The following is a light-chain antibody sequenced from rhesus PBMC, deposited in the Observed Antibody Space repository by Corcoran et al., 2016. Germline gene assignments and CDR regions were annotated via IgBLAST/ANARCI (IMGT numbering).Light chain of an antibody. J-gene: IGKJ4*01. CDR1: QSVCSY. V-gene: IGKV3-24*04. Sequence: ETVVTQSPATLSLSPGERATLSCRASQSVCSYLAWYPQKPGQAPRRLIYGASSTATGLPNRFSGRGSGTDFTLTISSLETEGVGVDYCRQSRNLSTFGGGTKVELK. CDR2: GAS. CDR3: RQSRNLST.